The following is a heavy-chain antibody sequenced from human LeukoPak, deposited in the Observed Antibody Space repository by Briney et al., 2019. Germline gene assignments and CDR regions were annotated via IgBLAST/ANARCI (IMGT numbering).Heavy chain of an antibody. CDR1: GGSISSYY. V-gene: IGHV4-59*01. D-gene: IGHD1-26*01. CDR3: ARSKDSGSYKEFDY. Sequence: SETLSLTCTVSGGSISSYYWSWIRQPPGKGLEWIGYIYYSGSTNYNPSLKSRVTISVDTSKNQFSLKLSSVTAADTAVYYCARSKDSGSYKEFDYWGQGTLVTVSS. J-gene: IGHJ4*02. CDR2: IYYSGST.